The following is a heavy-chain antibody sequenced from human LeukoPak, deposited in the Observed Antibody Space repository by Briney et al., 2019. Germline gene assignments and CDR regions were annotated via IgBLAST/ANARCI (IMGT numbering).Heavy chain of an antibody. CDR2: IKQDGSSK. J-gene: IGHJ4*02. D-gene: IGHD2/OR15-2a*01. V-gene: IGHV3-7*04. Sequence: GGSLRISCVVSGFIFNEKWMTWVRQTPGKGLEWVANIKQDGSSKYYADSVKGRFTISRDNGKNSLSLQMDSLRAEDTAVYYCARWTYSNDHYHIDYWGQGTLVTVSS. CDR3: ARWTYSNDHYHIDY. CDR1: GFIFNEKW.